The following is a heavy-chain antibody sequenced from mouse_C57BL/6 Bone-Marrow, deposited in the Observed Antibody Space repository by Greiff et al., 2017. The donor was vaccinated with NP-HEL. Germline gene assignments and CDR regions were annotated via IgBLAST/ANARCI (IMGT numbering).Heavy chain of an antibody. J-gene: IGHJ4*01. CDR2: ISSGGDYI. V-gene: IGHV5-9-1*02. Sequence: EVQLVESGEGLVKPGGSLKLSCAASGFTFSSYAMSWVRQTPEKRLEWVAYISSGGDYIYYADTVKGRFTISRDNARNTLYLQMSSLKSEDTAMYYCTRGYSNYEGYAMDYWGQGTSVTVSS. CDR1: GFTFSSYA. CDR3: TRGYSNYEGYAMDY. D-gene: IGHD2-5*01.